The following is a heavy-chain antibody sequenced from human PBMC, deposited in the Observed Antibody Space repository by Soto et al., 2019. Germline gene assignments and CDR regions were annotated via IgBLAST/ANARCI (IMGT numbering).Heavy chain of an antibody. Sequence: GGSLRLSCGASGFTFRSYAMHWVRQTPGKGLEWVAVISYDGSNKHYADSVKGRFSISRDNSKNMLYLQMDSLSTEDTAVYYCVRSMIIVVRLIGLDYWGQGTLVTSPQ. CDR3: VRSMIIVVRLIGLDY. CDR1: GFTFRSYA. J-gene: IGHJ4*02. CDR2: ISYDGSNK. D-gene: IGHD3-22*01. V-gene: IGHV3-30-3*01.